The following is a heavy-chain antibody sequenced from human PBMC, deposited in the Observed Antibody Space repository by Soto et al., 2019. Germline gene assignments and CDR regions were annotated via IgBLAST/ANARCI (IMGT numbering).Heavy chain of an antibody. D-gene: IGHD3-16*01. CDR1: GGSISSGGYS. CDR3: ATAGGWQQNAFDI. CDR2: IYHSGST. J-gene: IGHJ3*02. V-gene: IGHV4-30-2*02. Sequence: KPSETLSLTCAVSGGSISSGGYSWSWIRQPPGKGLEWIGYIYHSGSTYYNPSLKSRVTISVDRSKNQFSLELSSVTAADTAVYYCATAGGWQQNAFDIWGQGTMVTVSS.